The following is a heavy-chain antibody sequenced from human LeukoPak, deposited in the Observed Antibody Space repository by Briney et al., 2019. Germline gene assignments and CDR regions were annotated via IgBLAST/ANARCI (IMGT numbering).Heavy chain of an antibody. J-gene: IGHJ4*02. V-gene: IGHV3-33*01. Sequence: PGGSLRLSCAASGFTFSSYGMHWVRQAPGKGLEWVAVIWYDGSNKFYADSVKGRFTISRDNSKNTLYLQMNSLRDEDTAVYYCARARGFDWWGQGTLVTVSS. CDR2: IWYDGSNK. CDR3: ARARGFDW. CDR1: GFTFSSYG.